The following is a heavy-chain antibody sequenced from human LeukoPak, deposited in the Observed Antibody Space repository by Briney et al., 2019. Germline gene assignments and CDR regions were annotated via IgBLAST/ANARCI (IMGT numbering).Heavy chain of an antibody. Sequence: XGLXGXGXINPSGGSTSYAQKFQGRVTMTRDTSTSTVYMELSSLRSEDTAVYYCARGDYYDSSGPLFDYWGQGTLVTVSS. V-gene: IGHV1-46*01. J-gene: IGHJ4*02. D-gene: IGHD3-22*01. CDR3: ARGDYYDSSGPLFDY. CDR2: INPSGGST.